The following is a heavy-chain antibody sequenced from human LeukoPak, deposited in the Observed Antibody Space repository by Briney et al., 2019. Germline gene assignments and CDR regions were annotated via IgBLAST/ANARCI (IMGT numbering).Heavy chain of an antibody. CDR2: IYYSGST. D-gene: IGHD2-2*01. J-gene: IGHJ4*02. CDR1: GGSISSYY. V-gene: IGHV4-59*08. Sequence: PSETLSLTCTVSGGSISSYYWSWIRQPPGKGLEWIGYIYYSGSTNYNPSLKSRVTISVDTSKNQFSLKLSSVTAADTAVYYCARHEGSTSRVDYWGQGTLVTVSS. CDR3: ARHEGSTSRVDY.